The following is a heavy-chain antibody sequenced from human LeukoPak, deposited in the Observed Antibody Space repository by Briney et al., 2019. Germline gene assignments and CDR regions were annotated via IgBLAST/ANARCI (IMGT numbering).Heavy chain of an antibody. Sequence: PGGSLRLSCAASGFTFSSYGMHWVRQAPGKGLEWVAFIRYDGGNKYYADSVKGRFTISRDNSKNTLYLQMNSLRAEDTAVYYCAKDLPGYQLPDYWGQGTLVTVSS. CDR3: AKDLPGYQLPDY. D-gene: IGHD2-2*01. J-gene: IGHJ4*02. CDR2: IRYDGGNK. V-gene: IGHV3-30*02. CDR1: GFTFSSYG.